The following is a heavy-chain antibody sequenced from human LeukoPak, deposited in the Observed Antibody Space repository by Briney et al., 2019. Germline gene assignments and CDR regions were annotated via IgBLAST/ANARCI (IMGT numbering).Heavy chain of an antibody. CDR2: ISAYNGDT. Sequence: RASVKVSCKASGYTFNNYGIIWMRQAPVHGAQCTAWISAYNGDTKYAHNLQGIVTMTTDTSAITAYMEQRRLSSDDTAVYYCARDQDDHVWGSHRPYFDYWGQGTLVTVSS. V-gene: IGHV1-18*01. CDR1: GYTFNNYG. D-gene: IGHD3-16*02. J-gene: IGHJ4*02. CDR3: ARDQDDHVWGSHRPYFDY.